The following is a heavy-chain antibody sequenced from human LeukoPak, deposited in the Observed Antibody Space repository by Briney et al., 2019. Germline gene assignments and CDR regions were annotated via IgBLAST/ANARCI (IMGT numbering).Heavy chain of an antibody. CDR3: ARQGSGSYDPNWFDP. D-gene: IGHD1-26*01. V-gene: IGHV4-39*01. CDR2: IYYSGST. J-gene: IGHJ5*02. CDR1: GGSISSSSYS. Sequence: PSETLSLTCTVSGGSISSSSYSWGWIRQPPGKGLEWIGSIYYSGSTYYNPSLKSRVTISVDTSKNQFSLKLSSVTAADTAVYYCARQGSGSYDPNWFDPWGQGTLVTVSS.